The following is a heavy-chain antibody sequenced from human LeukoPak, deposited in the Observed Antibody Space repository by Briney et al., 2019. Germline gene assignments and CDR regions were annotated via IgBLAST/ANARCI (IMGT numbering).Heavy chain of an antibody. D-gene: IGHD2-2*01. V-gene: IGHV3-23*01. CDR1: GFTFSSYA. CDR2: ISGSGGST. CDR3: ARDFCSSTSCSFDY. Sequence: GGSPRLSCAASGFTFSSYAMSWVRQAPGKGLEWVSAISGSGGSTYYADSVKGRFTISRDNSKNTLYLQMNSLRAEDTAVYYCARDFCSSTSCSFDYWGQGTLVTVSS. J-gene: IGHJ4*02.